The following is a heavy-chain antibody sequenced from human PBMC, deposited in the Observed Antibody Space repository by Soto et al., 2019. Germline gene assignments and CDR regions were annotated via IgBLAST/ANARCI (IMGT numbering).Heavy chain of an antibody. CDR1: GCKFRIYA. CDR2: ISQDARKK. CDR3: AQDRDSGGQGVFDS. D-gene: IGHD3-16*01. J-gene: IGHJ4*02. Sequence: GCLLPACAVSGCKFRIYAMNWVRQAPGSGLEWVALISQDARKKHYLASVEGRFTISRDNSKNTLFLQMDSLRPEDTDVYYCAQDRDSGGQGVFDSWGLGTLVTVYS. V-gene: IGHV3-30*18.